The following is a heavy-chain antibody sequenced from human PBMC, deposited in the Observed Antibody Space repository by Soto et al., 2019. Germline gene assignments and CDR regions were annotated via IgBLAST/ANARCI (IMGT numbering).Heavy chain of an antibody. CDR2: INHSGST. CDR1: GGSFSGYY. J-gene: IGHJ4*02. V-gene: IGHV4-34*01. D-gene: IGHD3-16*01. Sequence: QVQLQQWGAGLLKPSETLSLTCAVYGGSFSGYYWSWIRQPPGKGLEWIGEINHSGSTNYNPSLKSRVTISVDTSKNQFSLKLSSVTAADTAVYYCAIGRRIMITFGGVIFDYWGQGTLVTVSS. CDR3: AIGRRIMITFGGVIFDY.